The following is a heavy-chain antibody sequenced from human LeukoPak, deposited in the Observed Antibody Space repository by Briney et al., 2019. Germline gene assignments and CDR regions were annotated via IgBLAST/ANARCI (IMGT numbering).Heavy chain of an antibody. V-gene: IGHV1-18*01. Sequence: ASVKVSCKASGYTFTSYGISWVPQAPGQGLEWMGWISAYNGNTNYAQKLQGRVTMTTDTSTSTAYMELSSLRSEDTAVYYCARGLGCSSTSCCDYWGQGTLVTVSS. D-gene: IGHD2-2*01. CDR1: GYTFTSYG. CDR3: ARGLGCSSTSCCDY. CDR2: ISAYNGNT. J-gene: IGHJ4*02.